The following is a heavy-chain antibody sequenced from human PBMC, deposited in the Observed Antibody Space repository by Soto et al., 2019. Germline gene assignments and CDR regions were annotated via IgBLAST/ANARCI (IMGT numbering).Heavy chain of an antibody. D-gene: IGHD2-15*01. CDR1: GFTFISYA. Sequence: GGSLRLSCAASGFTFISYAMSWVRQAPGKGLEWVSAISGSGGSTYYADSVKGRFTISRDNSKNTLYLQMNSLRAEDTAVYYCAKDAGYCSGGSCLVGAFDIWGQGTMVTVSS. J-gene: IGHJ3*02. CDR2: ISGSGGST. V-gene: IGHV3-23*01. CDR3: AKDAGYCSGGSCLVGAFDI.